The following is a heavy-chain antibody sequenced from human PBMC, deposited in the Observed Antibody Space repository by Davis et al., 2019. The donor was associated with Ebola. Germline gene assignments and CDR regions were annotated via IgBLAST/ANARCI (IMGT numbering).Heavy chain of an antibody. CDR2: IIPILGIA. V-gene: IGHV1-69*04. CDR3: ARGPRNIVATIRYYYFDY. D-gene: IGHD5-12*01. J-gene: IGHJ4*02. Sequence: SVKVSCKASGGTFSSYAISWVRQAPGQGLEWMGRIIPILGIANYAQKFQGRVTITADESTSTAYMELSSLRSEDTAVYYCARGPRNIVATIRYYYFDYWGQGTLVTVSS. CDR1: GGTFSSYA.